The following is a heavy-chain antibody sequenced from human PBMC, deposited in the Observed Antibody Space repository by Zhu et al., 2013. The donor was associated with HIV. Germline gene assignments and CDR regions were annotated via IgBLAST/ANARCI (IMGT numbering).Heavy chain of an antibody. V-gene: IGHV1-69*01. Sequence: QVQLVQSGAEVKKPGSSVKVSCKASGDTFSRYPITWVRQAPGQGLEWMGGIIPIFGTTNYAQKFQGRVTFTADESTSTAYMELSSLRSEDTALFYCARELISGTQVWGYWGQGTLVTVFS. CDR2: IIPIFGTT. J-gene: IGHJ4*02. CDR3: ARELISGTQVWGY. D-gene: IGHD3-10*01. CDR1: GDTFSRYP.